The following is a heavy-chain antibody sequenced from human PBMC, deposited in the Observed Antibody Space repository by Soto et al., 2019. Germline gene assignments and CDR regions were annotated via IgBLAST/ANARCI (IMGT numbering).Heavy chain of an antibody. V-gene: IGHV3-30-3*01. Sequence: PGGSLRLSCVASGFTFSNYAMNWVRQAPGKGLEWVAVISYDGSNKYYADSVKGRITISRDNSRNTLYLQMNNLRAEDTAMYYCARDLGNNYGSFAYWGQGTPVTVYS. CDR1: GFTFSNYA. CDR2: ISYDGSNK. D-gene: IGHD4-17*01. CDR3: ARDLGNNYGSFAY. J-gene: IGHJ4*02.